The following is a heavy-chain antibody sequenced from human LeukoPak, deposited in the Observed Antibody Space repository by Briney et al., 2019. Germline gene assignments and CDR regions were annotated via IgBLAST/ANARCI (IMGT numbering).Heavy chain of an antibody. Sequence: PGGSLRLSCAASGFTFSSYGMHWVGQAPGKGLEWVAFIRYDGSNKYYADSVKGRFTISRDNSKNTLYLQMNSLRAEDTAVYYCTRGATVTVTRHGWYFDLWGRGTLVTVSS. D-gene: IGHD4-17*01. CDR1: GFTFSSYG. J-gene: IGHJ2*01. CDR3: TRGATVTVTRHGWYFDL. CDR2: IRYDGSNK. V-gene: IGHV3-30*02.